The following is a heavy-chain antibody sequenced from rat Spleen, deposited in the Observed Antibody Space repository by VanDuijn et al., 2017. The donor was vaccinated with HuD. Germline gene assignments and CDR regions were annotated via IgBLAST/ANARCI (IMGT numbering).Heavy chain of an antibody. CDR2: ISYEGSSS. V-gene: IGHV5-22*01. D-gene: IGHD1-12*02. Sequence: EVQLVESGGGLVQPGRSLKLSCAASGFTFSDYYMAWVRQAPKKGLEWVASISYEGSSSYYGDSVKGRFTISRDNAKSTLYLQMDSLRSEDTATYYCARRYYDGSYWYFDFWGPGTMVTVSS. CDR1: GFTFSDYY. CDR3: ARRYYDGSYWYFDF. J-gene: IGHJ1*01.